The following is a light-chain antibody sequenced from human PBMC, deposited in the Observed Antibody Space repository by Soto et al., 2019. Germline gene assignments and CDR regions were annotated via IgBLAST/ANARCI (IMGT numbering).Light chain of an antibody. CDR1: QGISSY. CDR3: QQYYSYPRT. V-gene: IGKV1-8*01. CDR2: AAP. Sequence: AIRMTQSPSSFSASTGDRVTITCRASQGISSYLAWYQQKPGKAPKLLIDAAPTLQSGFPSRFSGSGSVSDFTLTINCLQSEDFATYYCQQYYSYPRTFGQATKVDI. J-gene: IGKJ1*01.